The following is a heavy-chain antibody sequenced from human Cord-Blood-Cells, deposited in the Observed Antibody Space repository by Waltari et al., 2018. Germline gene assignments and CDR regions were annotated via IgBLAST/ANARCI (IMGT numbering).Heavy chain of an antibody. D-gene: IGHD4-17*01. CDR1: GFTFTGYY. CDR2: INPNSGGT. Sequence: QVQLVQSGAEVKKTGASVKVSCKASGFTFTGYYMHWVRQAPGQGLEWMGWINPNSGGTNYAQKFQGRVTMTRDTSISTAYMVLSRLRSDDTAVYYCARFMTTVVTDAFDIWGQGTMVTVSS. CDR3: ARFMTTVVTDAFDI. J-gene: IGHJ3*02. V-gene: IGHV1-2*02.